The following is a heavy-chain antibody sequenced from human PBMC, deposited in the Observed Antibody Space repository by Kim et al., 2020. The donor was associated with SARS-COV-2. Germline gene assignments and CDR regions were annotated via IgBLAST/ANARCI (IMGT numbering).Heavy chain of an antibody. J-gene: IGHJ4*02. D-gene: IGHD3-3*01. CDR2: IYYSRNT. CDR3: ARAPNDFWSGYPYYFDS. V-gene: IGHV4-61*01. Sequence: SETLSLTCTVSGGSVSSGSYFWSWNRQPPGQGREWIGYIYYSRNTNYNPTLKSRVTMSADTSKNQFSLKPRSVTAADTAVYHCARAPNDFWSGYPYYFDSWGQGTLVTVSS. CDR1: GGSVSSGSYF.